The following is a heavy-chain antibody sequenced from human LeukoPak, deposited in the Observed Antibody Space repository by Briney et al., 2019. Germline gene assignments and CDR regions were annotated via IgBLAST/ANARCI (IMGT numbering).Heavy chain of an antibody. CDR1: GFSFSSYW. Sequence: PGGSLRLSCAASGFSFSSYWMSWVRQAPGKGLEWVANINQDGSEKYYVDSVKGRFTVSRDNAKNSLYVQMNSLRAEDTAVYYCARHAQWFGQFQCHFGYWGQGTLVTVSS. CDR2: INQDGSEK. J-gene: IGHJ4*02. CDR3: ARHAQWFGQFQCHFGY. V-gene: IGHV3-7*01. D-gene: IGHD3-10*01.